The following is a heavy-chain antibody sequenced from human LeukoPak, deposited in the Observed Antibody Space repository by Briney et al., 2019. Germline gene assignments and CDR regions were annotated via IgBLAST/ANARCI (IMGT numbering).Heavy chain of an antibody. Sequence: PSEALSLTCTVSGGSISSYYWSWIRQPPGKGLEWSGYIYYCVSTKYNPSPKSRVTISVDTSKNQFSLKLSSVTAADTAVYYCARGSDYDYVWGSYRRRRNWFDPWGQGTLVTVSS. CDR1: GGSISSYY. J-gene: IGHJ5*02. CDR3: ARGSDYDYVWGSYRRRRNWFDP. D-gene: IGHD3-16*02. V-gene: IGHV4-59*12. CDR2: IYYCVST.